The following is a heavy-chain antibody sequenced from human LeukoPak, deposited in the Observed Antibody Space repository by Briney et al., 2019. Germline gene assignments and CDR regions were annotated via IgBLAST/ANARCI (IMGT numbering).Heavy chain of an antibody. J-gene: IGHJ1*01. V-gene: IGHV1-2*02. D-gene: IGHD2-8*01. Sequence: ASVKVSCKASGYTFSDYYIHWVRQAPGQGLEWMGWINPNSGGTNYAQKFQGRVTMTRDTSISTAYMELSRLRSDDTAVYYCASSVLMVYAIREYFQHWGQGTLVTVSS. CDR1: GYTFSDYY. CDR2: INPNSGGT. CDR3: ASSVLMVYAIREYFQH.